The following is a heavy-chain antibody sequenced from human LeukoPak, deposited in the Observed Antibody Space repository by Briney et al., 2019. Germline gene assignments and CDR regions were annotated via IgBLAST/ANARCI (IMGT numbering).Heavy chain of an antibody. D-gene: IGHD3-16*02. J-gene: IGHJ6*03. V-gene: IGHV1-2*02. Sequence: ASVKVSCKASGYTFTGYYMHWVRQAPGQGLEWMGWINPNSGGTNYAQKFQGRATMTRDTSISTAYMELSRLRSDDTAVYYCARDPHDYVWGSYRQGGYYYMDVWGKGTTVTISS. CDR1: GYTFTGYY. CDR3: ARDPHDYVWGSYRQGGYYYMDV. CDR2: INPNSGGT.